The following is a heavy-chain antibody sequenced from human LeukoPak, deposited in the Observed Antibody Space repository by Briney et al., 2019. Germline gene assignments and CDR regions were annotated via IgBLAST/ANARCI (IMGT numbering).Heavy chain of an antibody. CDR2: MNPNSGNT. Sequence: EASVKVSCKASGYTFTSYDINWVRQATGQGLEWMGWMNPNSGNTGYAQKFQGRVTMTEDTSTDTAYMELSSLRSEDTAVYYCATPSPAYTAMARDAFDIWGQGTMVTVSS. CDR1: GYTFTSYD. V-gene: IGHV1-8*02. J-gene: IGHJ3*02. CDR3: ATPSPAYTAMARDAFDI. D-gene: IGHD5-18*01.